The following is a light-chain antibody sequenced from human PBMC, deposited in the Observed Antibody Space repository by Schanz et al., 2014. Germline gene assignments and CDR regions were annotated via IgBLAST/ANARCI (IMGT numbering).Light chain of an antibody. J-gene: IGKJ4*01. CDR1: QSVHINY. CDR2: GAS. Sequence: EIVLTQSPGTLSLSPGERATLSCRASQSVHINYLAWHQQKPGQAPRLLIYGASSRATGIPDRFSGSGSGTDFTLTISRLEPDDFAVYYCQHYVGSPPLTFGGGTKVEIK. V-gene: IGKV3-20*01. CDR3: QHYVGSPPLT.